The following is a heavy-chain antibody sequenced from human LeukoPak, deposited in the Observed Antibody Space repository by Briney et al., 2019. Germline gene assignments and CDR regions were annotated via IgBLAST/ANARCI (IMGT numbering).Heavy chain of an antibody. V-gene: IGHV3-30*03. CDR1: GFTFSSYG. CDR2: ISYDGSNK. CDR3: AILCSSTSCHDY. J-gene: IGHJ4*02. Sequence: GGSLRLSCAASGFTFSSYGMHWVRQAPGKGLEWVAVISYDGSNKYYADSVKGRFTISRDNPKNTLYLQMNSLRAEDTAVYYCAILCSSTSCHDYWGQGTLVTVSS. D-gene: IGHD2-2*01.